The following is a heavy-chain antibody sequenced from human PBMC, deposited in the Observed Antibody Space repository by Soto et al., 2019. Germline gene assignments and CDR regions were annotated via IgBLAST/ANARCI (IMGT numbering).Heavy chain of an antibody. J-gene: IGHJ6*03. V-gene: IGHV4-39*01. CDR2: IYYGGST. Sequence: SETLSLTCTVSGGSISSSSYYWGWIRQPPGKGLEWIGSIYYGGSTYYNPSLKSRVTISVDTSENQFSLHLSSVTAADTAVYYCAGLYYYYYYMDVWGKGTTVTVSS. CDR1: GGSISSSSYY. CDR3: AGLYYYYYYMDV.